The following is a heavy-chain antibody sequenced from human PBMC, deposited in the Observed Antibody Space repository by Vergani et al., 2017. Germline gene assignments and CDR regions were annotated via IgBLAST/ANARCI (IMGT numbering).Heavy chain of an antibody. CDR3: ASGNYYGSGTYVDP. V-gene: IGHV3-66*02. J-gene: IGHJ5*02. D-gene: IGHD3-10*01. Sequence: ELQLVESGGGLVQPGGSLRLSCAASGSTVSGNYMTWVRQAPGKGLEWVSHIYSGDETYYADSVNGRVTITRDTSKNTLHLQINNLGVEDTAVYYCASGNYYGSGTYVDPWGQGTLVTVSS. CDR2: IYSGDET. CDR1: GSTVSGNY.